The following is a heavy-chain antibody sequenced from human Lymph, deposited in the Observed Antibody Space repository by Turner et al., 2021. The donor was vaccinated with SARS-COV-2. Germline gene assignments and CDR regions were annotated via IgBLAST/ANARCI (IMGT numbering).Heavy chain of an antibody. CDR2: IYSDGST. D-gene: IGHD2-15*01. J-gene: IGHJ4*02. Sequence: EVQLVASGGGLVQPGGSLRLSCAASGFTVSRIYMTWVRQAPGKGLEWVSVIYSDGSTSYADSVKGRFTISRDISKNTLYLQMNSLRAEDTAVYFCARDMREGSLGFDYWGQGTLVTVSS. CDR3: ARDMREGSLGFDY. CDR1: GFTVSRIY. V-gene: IGHV3-66*01.